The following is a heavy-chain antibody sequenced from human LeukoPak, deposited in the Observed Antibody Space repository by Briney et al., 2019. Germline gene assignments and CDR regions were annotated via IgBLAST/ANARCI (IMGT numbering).Heavy chain of an antibody. D-gene: IGHD6-19*01. V-gene: IGHV3-23*01. CDR1: GFIFSNYA. CDR3: VKGPRPDITVAHTVEN. CDR2: ISSRGDST. J-gene: IGHJ4*02. Sequence: GGSLRLSCAASGFIFSNYAMSWVRQVPGRGLEWVSTISSRGDSTYVADSVKGRFTISRDNSKNSLYLQMNTVRAEDTAVYYCVKGPRPDITVAHTVENWGQGTPVIVSS.